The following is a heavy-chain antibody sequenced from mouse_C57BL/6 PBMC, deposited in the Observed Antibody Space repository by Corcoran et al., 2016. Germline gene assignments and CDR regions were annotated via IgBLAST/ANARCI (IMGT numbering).Heavy chain of an antibody. CDR2: INPNNGGT. V-gene: IGHV1-26*01. J-gene: IGHJ4*01. Sequence: EVQLQQSGPELVKPGASVKISCKASGYTFTDYYMNWVKQSHGKSLEWIGDINPNNGGTSYNQKFKGKATLTVDKSSSTAYMELRSLTSEDSAVYYCARFGNHYAMDYWGQGTSVTVSS. CDR1: GYTFTDYY. CDR3: ARFGNHYAMDY. D-gene: IGHD2-1*01.